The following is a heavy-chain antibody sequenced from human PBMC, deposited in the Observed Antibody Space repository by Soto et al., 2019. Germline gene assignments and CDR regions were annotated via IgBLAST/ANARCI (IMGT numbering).Heavy chain of an antibody. CDR2: LSYDGSKE. D-gene: IGHD3-9*01. V-gene: IGHV3-30*18. CDR1: GFTFSSFG. CDR3: AKRLLRGTTSSVLDY. J-gene: IGHJ4*02. Sequence: GGSLRLSCAASGFTFSSFGMHWVRQAPGKGLEWVALLSYDGSKEYYADSVKGRFSVSRDNSKNTLYLQMNSLRVEDTAVYFCAKRLLRGTTSSVLDYWGRGTLVTVSS.